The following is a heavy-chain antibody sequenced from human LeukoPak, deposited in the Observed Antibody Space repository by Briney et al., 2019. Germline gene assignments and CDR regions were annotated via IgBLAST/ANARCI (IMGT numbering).Heavy chain of an antibody. J-gene: IGHJ4*02. CDR3: VKDLVGARRPFDY. CDR2: ISYDGSNK. D-gene: IGHD1-26*01. Sequence: SGGSLRLSCAASGFTFSSYAMHWVRQAPGKGLEWVAVISYDGSNKYYADSVKGRFTISRDNSKNTLYLQTNSLRAEDTAVYYCVKDLVGARRPFDYWGQGTLVTVSS. V-gene: IGHV3-30-3*01. CDR1: GFTFSSYA.